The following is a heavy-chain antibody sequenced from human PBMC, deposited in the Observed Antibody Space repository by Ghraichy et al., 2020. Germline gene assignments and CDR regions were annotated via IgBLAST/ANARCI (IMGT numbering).Heavy chain of an antibody. D-gene: IGHD6-19*01. CDR3: ARQLKLRIAVAGTVDY. V-gene: IGHV4-39*01. Sequence: SETLSLTCTVSGGSISSASYYWGWIRQPPGKGLEWIGTIFYGGSTYYNPSLKSRVTISVDTSRNQFSLKLSSVTAADTAVYYCARQLKLRIAVAGTVDYWGQGSLVTVSS. CDR2: IFYGGST. J-gene: IGHJ4*02. CDR1: GGSISSASYY.